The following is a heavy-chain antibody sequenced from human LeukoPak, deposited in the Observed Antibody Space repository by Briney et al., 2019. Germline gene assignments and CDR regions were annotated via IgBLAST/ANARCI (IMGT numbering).Heavy chain of an antibody. V-gene: IGHV4-59*01. Sequence: SETLSLTCTVSGGSISSYYWSWIRQPPGKGLEWIGCIYYSGSTNYNPSLKSRVTISVDTSKNQFSLKLSSVTAADTAVYYCARDRAHCSGGSCYGGVFDYWGQGTLVTVSS. CDR2: IYYSGST. CDR3: ARDRAHCSGGSCYGGVFDY. J-gene: IGHJ4*02. CDR1: GGSISSYY. D-gene: IGHD2-15*01.